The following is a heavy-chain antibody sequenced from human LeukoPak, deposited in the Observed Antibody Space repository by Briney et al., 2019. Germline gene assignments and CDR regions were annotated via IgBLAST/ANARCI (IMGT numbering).Heavy chain of an antibody. V-gene: IGHV3-30*18. CDR1: GFTFSSYG. Sequence: PGRSLRLSCAASGFTFSSYGMHWVRQAPGKGLEGVAVISYDGSSKYYVDAVKGRFAVSRDNSQNTLYLQMNSLRAEDTAVYYCAKHERHFYGAGSTGGLDVWGQGTTVTVSS. CDR2: ISYDGSSK. D-gene: IGHD3-10*01. J-gene: IGHJ6*02. CDR3: AKHERHFYGAGSTGGLDV.